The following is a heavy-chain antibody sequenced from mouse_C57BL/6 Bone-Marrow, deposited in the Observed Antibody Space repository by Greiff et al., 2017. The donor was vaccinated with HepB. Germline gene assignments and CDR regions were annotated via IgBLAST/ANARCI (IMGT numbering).Heavy chain of an antibody. Sequence: EVNVVESGGDLVKPGGSLKLSCAASGFTFSSYGMSWVRQTPDKRLEWVATISSGGSYTYYPDSVKGRFTISRDNAKNTLYLQMSSLKSEDTAMYYCARQGVKRGYYAIDYWGQGTSVTVSS. D-gene: IGHD2-2*01. CDR2: ISSGGSYT. CDR3: ARQGVKRGYYAIDY. V-gene: IGHV5-6*01. J-gene: IGHJ4*01. CDR1: GFTFSSYG.